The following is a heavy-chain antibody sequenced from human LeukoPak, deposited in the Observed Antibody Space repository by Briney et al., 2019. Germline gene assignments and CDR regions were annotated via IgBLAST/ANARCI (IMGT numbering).Heavy chain of an antibody. CDR1: GFTFSGYG. D-gene: IGHD4-17*01. CDR2: ISYDGSNK. CDR3: ARDGQDYGDYFWYFDY. Sequence: PGGSLRLSCAASGFTFSGYGTHCVRQAPGKGLGWVSVISYDGSNKYYGGSVQGRFTISRANSKNTLYLQMNSLRAEDTAVYYCARDGQDYGDYFWYFDYWGQGPLVTVSS. J-gene: IGHJ4*02. V-gene: IGHV3-33*01.